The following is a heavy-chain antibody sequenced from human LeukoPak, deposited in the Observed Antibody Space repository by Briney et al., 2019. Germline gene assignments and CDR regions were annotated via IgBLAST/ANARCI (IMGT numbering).Heavy chain of an antibody. CDR3: ASRPLDAHRFDY. V-gene: IGHV4-61*10. D-gene: IGHD1-1*01. J-gene: IGHJ4*02. Sequence: PSQTLSLTCTVSGGSISSGSCYWSWIRQPAGKGLEWIGYIYYSGSTNYNPSLKSRVTISVDTSKNQFSLKLSSVTAADTAVYYCASRPLDAHRFDYWGQGALVTVSS. CDR1: GGSISSGSCY. CDR2: IYYSGST.